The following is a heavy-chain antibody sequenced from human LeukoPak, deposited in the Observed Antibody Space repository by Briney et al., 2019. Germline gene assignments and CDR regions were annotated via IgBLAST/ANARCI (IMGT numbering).Heavy chain of an antibody. V-gene: IGHV3-72*01. CDR1: GFSFSDQY. CDR2: IRNKANGYTT. D-gene: IGHD2-2*01. Sequence: GGSLRLSCAASGFSFSDQYMDWVRQAPGKGLEWVGRIRNKANGYTTEYAVSVKGRFTISRDDSKNSLYLQMNSLKTEDAAVYYCARRVIPAADYFDYWGQGTLVTVSS. CDR3: ARRVIPAADYFDY. J-gene: IGHJ4*02.